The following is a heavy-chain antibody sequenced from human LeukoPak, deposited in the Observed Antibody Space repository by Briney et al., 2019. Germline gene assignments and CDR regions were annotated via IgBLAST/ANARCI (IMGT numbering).Heavy chain of an antibody. Sequence: PGGSLRLSCAASGFTFSDYYMSWLRQAPGKGLEWVSYISSSGSTIYYADSVKGRFTISRDNAKNSLYLQMNSLRAEDTAVYYCASSSHYDFWSAVLFDPWGQGTLVTVSS. J-gene: IGHJ5*02. D-gene: IGHD3-3*01. CDR2: ISSSGSTI. V-gene: IGHV3-11*01. CDR1: GFTFSDYY. CDR3: ASSSHYDFWSAVLFDP.